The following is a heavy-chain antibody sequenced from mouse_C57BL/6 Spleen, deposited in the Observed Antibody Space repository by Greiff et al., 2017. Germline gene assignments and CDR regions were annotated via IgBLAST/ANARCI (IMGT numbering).Heavy chain of an antibody. CDR2: INYDGSST. Sequence: EVMLVESEGGLVQPGSSMKLSCTASGFTFSDYYMAWVRQVPEKGLEWVANINYDGSSTYYLDSLKSRFIISRDNAKNILYLQMSSLKSEDTATYYCAREGYEYFDVWGTGTTVTVSS. CDR3: AREGYEYFDV. J-gene: IGHJ1*03. V-gene: IGHV5-16*01. CDR1: GFTFSDYY. D-gene: IGHD2-10*02.